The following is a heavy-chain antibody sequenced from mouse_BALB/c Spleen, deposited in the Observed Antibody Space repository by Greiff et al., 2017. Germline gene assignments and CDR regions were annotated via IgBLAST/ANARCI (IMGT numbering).Heavy chain of an antibody. CDR2: IWSGGST. J-gene: IGHJ3*01. Sequence: VQLQESGPGLVQPSQSLSITCTVSGFSLTSYGVHWVRQSPGKGLEWLGVIWSGGSTDYNAAFISRLSISKDNSKSQVFFKMNSLQANDTAIYYCARRGRDGWFAYWGQGTLVTVSA. V-gene: IGHV2-2*02. CDR3: ARRGRDGWFAY. CDR1: GFSLTSYG. D-gene: IGHD2-3*01.